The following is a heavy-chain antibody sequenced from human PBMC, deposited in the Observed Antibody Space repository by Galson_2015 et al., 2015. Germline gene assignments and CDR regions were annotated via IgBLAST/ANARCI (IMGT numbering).Heavy chain of an antibody. CDR2: ISAYNGNT. V-gene: IGHV1-18*04. CDR3: ARDFGEQKLLWQNPGELPGDP. J-gene: IGHJ5*02. D-gene: IGHD3-16*01. CDR1: GYTFTSYG. Sequence: SVKVSCKASGYTFTSYGISWVRQAPGQGLEWMGWISAYNGNTNYAQKLQGRVTMTTDTSTSTAYMELRSLRSDDTAVYYCARDFGEQKLLWQNPGELPGDPWGQGTLVTVSS.